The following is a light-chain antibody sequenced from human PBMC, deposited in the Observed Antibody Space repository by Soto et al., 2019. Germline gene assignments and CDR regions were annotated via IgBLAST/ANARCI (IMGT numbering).Light chain of an antibody. V-gene: IGKV1-39*01. CDR3: QQTFSTPPYT. Sequence: DIQMTQSPSSLSASIGDRVTITCRASQRIATYVNWYQQKPGEAPKLLIYAASSLQSGVPSRFRGSGSLTDVTLTISSLQPEDYATYYCQQTFSTPPYTFGQGTKVEIK. CDR2: AAS. J-gene: IGKJ2*01. CDR1: QRIATY.